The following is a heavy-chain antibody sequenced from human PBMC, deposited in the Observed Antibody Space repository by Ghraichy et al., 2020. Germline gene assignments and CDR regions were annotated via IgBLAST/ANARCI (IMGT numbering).Heavy chain of an antibody. D-gene: IGHD6-19*01. Sequence: GGSLRLSCAASGFTFSSYEMNWVRQAPGKGLEWVSYISISGYNIYYADSVKGRFTISRDNAKNSLYLQMNSLRAEDTAVYYCAKESQAVTGTGNFNSWGQGTLVTVAS. CDR3: AKESQAVTGTGNFNS. V-gene: IGHV3-48*03. CDR1: GFTFSSYE. CDR2: ISISGYNI. J-gene: IGHJ4*02.